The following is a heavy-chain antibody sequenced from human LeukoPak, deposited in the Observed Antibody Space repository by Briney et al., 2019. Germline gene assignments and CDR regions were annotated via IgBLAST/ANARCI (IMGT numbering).Heavy chain of an antibody. V-gene: IGHV4-39*01. CDR3: AKSEGGWFDP. CDR2: IYYSGSIYYSGST. D-gene: IGHD3-16*01. J-gene: IGHJ5*02. CDR1: GGSINSSSYY. Sequence: SETLSLTCTVSGGSINSSSYYWGWIRQPPGKGLEWIGCIYYSGSIYYSGSTYQNPSLTSRVTISVDTSKNQSSLKLSSVSAADPAVYYCAKSEGGWFDPWGQGTLVTVSS.